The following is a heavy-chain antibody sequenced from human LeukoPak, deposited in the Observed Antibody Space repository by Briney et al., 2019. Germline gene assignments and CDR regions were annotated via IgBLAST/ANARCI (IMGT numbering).Heavy chain of an antibody. Sequence: SGTLSLTCTVSGGSISSYYWSWIRQPPGKGLEWIGYIYYSGSTNYNPSLKSRVTISVDTSKNQFSLKLSSVTAADTAVYYCARSIAAAVTYYYGMDVWGQGTTVTVSS. CDR2: IYYSGST. J-gene: IGHJ6*02. CDR1: GGSISSYY. V-gene: IGHV4-59*01. D-gene: IGHD6-13*01. CDR3: ARSIAAAVTYYYGMDV.